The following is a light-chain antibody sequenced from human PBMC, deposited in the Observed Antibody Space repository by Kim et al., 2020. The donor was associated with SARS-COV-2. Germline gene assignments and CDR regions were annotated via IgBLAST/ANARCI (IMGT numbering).Light chain of an antibody. CDR3: QHRTKWLT. J-gene: IGKJ4*01. Sequence: SLSQGESATRCCRASVSVSHYVACHQQTPDQATRLLNYDASKRATGLPARFSGSGSGTDFTLTISRLEHDDFAVYYCQHRTKWLTSGGGTKVDIK. CDR1: VSVSHY. V-gene: IGKV3-11*01. CDR2: DAS.